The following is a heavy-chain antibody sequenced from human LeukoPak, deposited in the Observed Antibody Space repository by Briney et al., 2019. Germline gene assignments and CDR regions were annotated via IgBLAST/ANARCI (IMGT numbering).Heavy chain of an antibody. CDR1: GFTFSSYA. V-gene: IGHV3-23*01. J-gene: IGHJ4*02. CDR3: ANLEWLVPLSGY. Sequence: GGSLRLSCAASGFTFSSYAMSWVRQAPGKGLEWVSAISGSGGSPYYADSVKGRFTISRDNSKNTLYLQMNSLRAEDTAVYYCANLEWLVPLSGYWGQGTLVTVSS. D-gene: IGHD6-19*01. CDR2: ISGSGGSP.